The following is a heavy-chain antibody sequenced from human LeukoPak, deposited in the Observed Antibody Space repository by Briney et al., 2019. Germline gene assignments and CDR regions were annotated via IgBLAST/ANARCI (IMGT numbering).Heavy chain of an antibody. Sequence: SETLSLTCTVSGGSISSHYWSWIRQPAGKGREYIGRVYPTGSTNDNPSLKGRVAMSVDTSKNQFSLRLNSVTAADTAVYYCAREYCTTTICYPSGGYYDSWGQGTLVTVSS. V-gene: IGHV4-4*07. J-gene: IGHJ4*02. CDR3: AREYCTTTICYPSGGYYDS. CDR1: GGSISSHY. CDR2: VYPTGST. D-gene: IGHD2-2*01.